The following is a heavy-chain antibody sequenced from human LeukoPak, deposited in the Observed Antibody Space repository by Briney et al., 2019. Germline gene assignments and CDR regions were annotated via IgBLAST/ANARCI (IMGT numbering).Heavy chain of an antibody. D-gene: IGHD3-10*01. CDR1: GGSISPYS. CDR2: ISYTGST. CDR3: ARDDYRGVTNFDP. V-gene: IGHV4-59*01. Sequence: SETLSLTCTVSGGSISPYSWSWFRQPPGKGLEWIGYISYTGSTIYSPSLKSRVTMSVDTSKNQFSLQLTSVTAADTAVYYCARDDYRGVTNFDPWGQGTLVTVSS. J-gene: IGHJ5*02.